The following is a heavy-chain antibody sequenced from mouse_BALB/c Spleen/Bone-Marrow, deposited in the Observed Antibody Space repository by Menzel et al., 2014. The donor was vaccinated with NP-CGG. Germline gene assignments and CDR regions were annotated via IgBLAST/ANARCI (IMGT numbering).Heavy chain of an antibody. J-gene: IGHJ4*01. CDR3: ARVTSSAVGAMDY. CDR2: IWAGGST. D-gene: IGHD3-2*02. V-gene: IGHV2-9*02. Sequence: VQRVESGPGLVAPSQSLSIPCTVSGFSLTNYGVHWVRQPPGKGLEWLGVIWAGGSTNYNSALMSRLSISKDNSKSQVFLKMISLQTDDTAMYYSARVTSSAVGAMDYWGQGTSVTVSS. CDR1: GFSLTNYG.